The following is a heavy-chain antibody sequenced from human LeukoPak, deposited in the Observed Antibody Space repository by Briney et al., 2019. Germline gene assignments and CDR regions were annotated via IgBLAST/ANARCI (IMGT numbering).Heavy chain of an antibody. CDR1: GGSISGSDYY. CDR2: IYYSGRT. V-gene: IGHV4-39*07. D-gene: IGHD2-21*02. CDR3: ARDDGRGVVTPY. J-gene: IGHJ4*02. Sequence: SETLSLTCTVSGGSISGSDYYWGWIRQPPGKGLEWIGIIYYSGRTFYNPSLKSRVAISVDTSKNQFSLNLISVTAADTAVYYCARDDGRGVVTPYWGQGTLVTVFS.